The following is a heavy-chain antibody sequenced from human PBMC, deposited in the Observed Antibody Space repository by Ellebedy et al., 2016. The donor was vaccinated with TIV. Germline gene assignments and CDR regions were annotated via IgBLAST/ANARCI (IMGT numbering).Heavy chain of an antibody. V-gene: IGHV3-7*01. CDR2: IKQDGSAA. CDR1: GFTLSIYW. D-gene: IGHD3-10*01. J-gene: IGHJ4*02. Sequence: PGGSLRLSCGASGFTLSIYWMSWVRQAPGKGLEWVANIKQDGSAAHYVDSVRGRFTISRDNAKASTYLQLNSLRVDDTGLYYCVRGGDPRWQDFWGQGTLVTVSS. CDR3: VRGGDPRWQDF.